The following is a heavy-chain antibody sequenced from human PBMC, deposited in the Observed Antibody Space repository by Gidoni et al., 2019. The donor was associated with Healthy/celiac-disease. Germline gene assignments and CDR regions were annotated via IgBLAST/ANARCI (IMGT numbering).Heavy chain of an antibody. J-gene: IGHJ6*02. Sequence: QVQLVQSGAEVKKPGSSVKVSCKASGGTFSSYAISWVRQAPGQGLEWMGGIIPIFGTANYAQKFQGRVTITADESTSTAYMELSSLRSEDTAVYYCARSNYGDYVVYYYGMDVWGQGTTVTVSS. CDR1: GGTFSSYA. CDR2: IIPIFGTA. D-gene: IGHD4-17*01. V-gene: IGHV1-69*01. CDR3: ARSNYGDYVVYYYGMDV.